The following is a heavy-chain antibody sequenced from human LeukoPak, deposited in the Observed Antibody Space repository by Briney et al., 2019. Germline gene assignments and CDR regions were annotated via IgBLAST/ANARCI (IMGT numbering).Heavy chain of an antibody. CDR3: ARSHMTTVTTYYYYYYGMDV. D-gene: IGHD4-17*01. Sequence: GGSLRLSCAASGFTFSSYWMSWVRQAPGKGLEWVANKKQDGSEKYYVDSVKGRFTISRDNAKNSLYLQMNSLRAEDTAVYYCARSHMTTVTTYYYYYYGMDVWGQGTTVTVSS. CDR1: GFTFSSYW. CDR2: KKQDGSEK. J-gene: IGHJ6*02. V-gene: IGHV3-7*01.